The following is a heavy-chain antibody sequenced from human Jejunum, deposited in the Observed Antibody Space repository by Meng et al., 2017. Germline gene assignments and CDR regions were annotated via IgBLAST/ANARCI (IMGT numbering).Heavy chain of an antibody. J-gene: IGHJ4*02. D-gene: IGHD1-26*01. CDR2: AST. CDR3: ARDHMGSLDY. CDR1: GGSVSRAGYQ. Sequence: QVQLQESGPGLVRSSETLSLICTVSGGSVSRAGYQWGWIRQPPGKGLEWIGYASTNYNPSLKSRVTISLDTSRNQFSLSLSSVTAADTAVYYCARDHMGSLDYWGQGSLVTVSS. V-gene: IGHV4-61*08.